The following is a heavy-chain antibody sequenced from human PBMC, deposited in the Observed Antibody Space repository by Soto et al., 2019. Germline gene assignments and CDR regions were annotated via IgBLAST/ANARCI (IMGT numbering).Heavy chain of an antibody. V-gene: IGHV3-66*04. J-gene: IGHJ4*01. CDR2: IYSGGNT. D-gene: IGHD4-17*01. Sequence: GGSLRLSCAASQCTVSTSYMSWVRQAPGKGLEWVSVIYSGGNTYYADSVKGRFTISRDTPKNTLYLQMNSLRAEDTAVYYCARQKKFLDNGGRNDCWGQGTLVSVSS. CDR1: QCTVSTSY. CDR3: ARQKKFLDNGGRNDC.